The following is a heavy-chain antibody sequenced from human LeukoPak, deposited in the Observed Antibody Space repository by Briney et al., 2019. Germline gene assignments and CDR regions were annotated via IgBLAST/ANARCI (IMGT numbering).Heavy chain of an antibody. CDR1: GFTFSSYS. Sequence: GGSLRLSCAASGFTFSSYSMNWVRQAPGKGLEWVSSISSSSSYICYADSVKGRFTISRDNAKNSLYLQMNSLRAEDTAVYYCARVQYCSSTSCSFDYWGQGTLVTVSS. D-gene: IGHD2-2*01. CDR3: ARVQYCSSTSCSFDY. J-gene: IGHJ4*02. V-gene: IGHV3-21*01. CDR2: ISSSSSYI.